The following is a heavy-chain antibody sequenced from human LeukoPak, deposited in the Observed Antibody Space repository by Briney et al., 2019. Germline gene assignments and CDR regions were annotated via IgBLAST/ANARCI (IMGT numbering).Heavy chain of an antibody. CDR1: GYTFTGYY. J-gene: IGHJ4*02. D-gene: IGHD2-8*01. CDR3: ARVMGPPDY. V-gene: IGHV1-46*01. Sequence: EASVKVSCKASGYTFTGYYLHWVRQAPGQGLEWMGFINPSGGSTSYAQKFQGRVTMTRDTSTSTVYMGLSSLRSEDTAVYYCARVMGPPDYWGQGTLVTVSS. CDR2: INPSGGST.